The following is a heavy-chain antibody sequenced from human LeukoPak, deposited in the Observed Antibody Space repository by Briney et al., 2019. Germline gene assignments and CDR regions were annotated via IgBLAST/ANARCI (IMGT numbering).Heavy chain of an antibody. V-gene: IGHV4-59*01. CDR1: GFTFTTYW. CDR2: IYYSGST. D-gene: IGHD5-24*01. CDR3: ARASTNERWLQLFDY. Sequence: PGGSLRLSCAASGFTFTTYWMGWVRQAPGKGLEWIGYIYYSGSTNYNPSLKSRVTISVDTSKNQFSLKLSSVTAADTAVYYCARASTNERWLQLFDYWGQGTLVTVSS. J-gene: IGHJ4*02.